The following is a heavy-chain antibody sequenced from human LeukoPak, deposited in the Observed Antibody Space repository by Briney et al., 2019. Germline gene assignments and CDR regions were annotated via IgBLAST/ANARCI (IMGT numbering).Heavy chain of an antibody. CDR1: GFTFSSYA. D-gene: IGHD3-22*01. J-gene: IGHJ4*02. CDR3: AKVKWLAHFDH. Sequence: GGSLRLSCAASGFTFSSYAMTWVRQAPGKGLEWVSGIGGSGGSTDYADSVKGRFTISRDNSKNTLYLQMNSLRAEDTAVYYCAKVKWLAHFDHWGQGTLVTVSS. CDR2: IGGSGGST. V-gene: IGHV3-23*01.